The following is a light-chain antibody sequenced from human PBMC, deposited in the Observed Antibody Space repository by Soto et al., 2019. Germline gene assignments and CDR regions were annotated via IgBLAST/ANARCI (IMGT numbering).Light chain of an antibody. CDR2: GAS. CDR1: QSVSSSY. V-gene: IGKV3-20*01. CDR3: QQSYNFPRT. J-gene: IGKJ4*01. Sequence: EIVLTQSPGTLSLSPGERATLSCRASQSVSSSYLAWYQQKPGQAPRLLIYGASSRATGIPDRFSGSGSGTDFTLTISRLEPEDFAIYYCQQSYNFPRTFGGGTKVESK.